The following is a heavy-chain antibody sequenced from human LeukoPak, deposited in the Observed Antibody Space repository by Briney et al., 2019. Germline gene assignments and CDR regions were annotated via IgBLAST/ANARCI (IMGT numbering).Heavy chain of an antibody. CDR3: ASVRKGYCSSTGCYAKGYYYYYMDV. CDR1: GGSINSSSFY. V-gene: IGHV4-61*02. J-gene: IGHJ6*03. CDR2: IYTSGST. Sequence: SETLSLTCTVSGGSINSSSFYWSWIRQPAGTGLEWLGRIYTSGSTNCNPSLKSRVTISVDTSKNQFSLKLSSVTAADTAVYYCASVRKGYCSSTGCYAKGYYYYYMDVWGKGTTVTISS. D-gene: IGHD2-2*01.